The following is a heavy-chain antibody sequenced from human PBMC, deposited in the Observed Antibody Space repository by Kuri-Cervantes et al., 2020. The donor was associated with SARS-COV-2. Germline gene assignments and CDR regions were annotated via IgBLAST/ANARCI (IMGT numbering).Heavy chain of an antibody. CDR3: AREYYDILTSSGAGVYYYGMDV. CDR2: IIPIFGTA. J-gene: IGHJ6*02. V-gene: IGHV1-69*06. D-gene: IGHD3-9*01. Sequence: SVKVSCKASGGTFSSYAISWVRQAPGQGLEWMGGIIPIFGTANYAQKFQGRVTITADKSTSTAYMELSSLRSEDTAVYYCAREYYDILTSSGAGVYYYGMDVWGQGTTVTVSS. CDR1: GGTFSSYA.